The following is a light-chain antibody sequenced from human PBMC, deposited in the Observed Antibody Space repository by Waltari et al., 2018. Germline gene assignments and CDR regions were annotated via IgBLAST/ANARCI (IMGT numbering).Light chain of an antibody. J-gene: IGLJ2*01. CDR1: SSHLWDIY. CDR3: GTWDTTLNAHV. Sequence: QSVLTQPPSVSAAPGQRVTISCSGTSSHLWDIYVSWYQRFPGTAPKLLIYDNRDRPSEIPDRFSGSKSVTSATLVITGLQTGDEADYYCGTWDTTLNAHVFGGGTKVTVL. V-gene: IGLV1-51*01. CDR2: DNR.